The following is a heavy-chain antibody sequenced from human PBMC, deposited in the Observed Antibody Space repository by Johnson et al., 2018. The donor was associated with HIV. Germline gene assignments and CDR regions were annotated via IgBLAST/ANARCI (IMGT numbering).Heavy chain of an antibody. Sequence: VQLVESGGGLVQPGRSLRLSCTASGLTFGDYAMNWVRQAPGKGLEWVGFIRAKAYGGTTEYAASVKGRFTISRDDSKNTGYLQMNSLRNEDTSVYFCAKDTYGPLDAFDVWGQGTMVTVSS. CDR3: AKDTYGPLDAFDV. D-gene: IGHD3-16*01. J-gene: IGHJ3*01. CDR2: IRAKAYGGTT. CDR1: GLTFGDYA. V-gene: IGHV3-49*04.